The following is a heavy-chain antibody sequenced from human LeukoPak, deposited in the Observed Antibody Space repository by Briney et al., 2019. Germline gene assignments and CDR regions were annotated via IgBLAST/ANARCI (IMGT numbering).Heavy chain of an antibody. CDR1: GFSFRNYV. V-gene: IGHV3-23*01. D-gene: IGHD3-3*01. Sequence: PGGSLRLSCAASGFSFRNYVMSWVRQTPEKGLEWVSAITGDGGGTNHADSVKGRFFISRDNSKNTLYLQMNSLRAEDTAVYYCARGVPYDSWSGPHYSDYWGQGTLVTVSS. CDR2: ITGDGGGT. CDR3: ARGVPYDSWSGPHYSDY. J-gene: IGHJ4*02.